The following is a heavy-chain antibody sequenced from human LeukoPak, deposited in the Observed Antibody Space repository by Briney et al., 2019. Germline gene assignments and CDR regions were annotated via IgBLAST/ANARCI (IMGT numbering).Heavy chain of an antibody. CDR3: ARGRIAAAGTVDY. D-gene: IGHD6-13*01. Sequence: SVKVSCKASGYTFTNYGISWVRQAPGQGLEWMGGIIPIFGTANYAQKFQGRVTITADKSTSTAYMELSSLRSEDTAVYYCARGRIAAAGTVDYWGQGTLVTVSS. V-gene: IGHV1-69*06. CDR2: IIPIFGTA. CDR1: GYTFTNYG. J-gene: IGHJ4*02.